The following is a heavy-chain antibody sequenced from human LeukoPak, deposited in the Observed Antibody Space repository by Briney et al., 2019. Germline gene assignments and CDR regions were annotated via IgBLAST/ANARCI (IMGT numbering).Heavy chain of an antibody. D-gene: IGHD2-15*01. V-gene: IGHV6-1*01. Sequence: SQTLSLTCAISGDSVSSNSAAWNWIRQSPSRGLEWLGRTYYRSKWYNDYAVSVKSRITNNPDTSKNQFSLQLNSVTPEDTAVYYCARGGYCSGGSCYSDWFDPWGQGTLVTVSS. J-gene: IGHJ5*02. CDR2: TYYRSKWYN. CDR1: GDSVSSNSAA. CDR3: ARGGYCSGGSCYSDWFDP.